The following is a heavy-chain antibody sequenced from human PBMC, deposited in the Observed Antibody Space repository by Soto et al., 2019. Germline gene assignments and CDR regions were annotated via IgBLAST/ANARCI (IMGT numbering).Heavy chain of an antibody. Sequence: GESLKISCNGSGYSFSSYWIAWVRQMPGKGLEWMGSIYPDDSETTHSPSFQGQVTISADKTINTAYLQWSSLKASDTAMYYCARRRTDGFDIWGQGTMVTVSS. CDR2: IYPDDSET. CDR3: ARRRTDGFDI. J-gene: IGHJ3*02. V-gene: IGHV5-51*01. CDR1: GYSFSSYW.